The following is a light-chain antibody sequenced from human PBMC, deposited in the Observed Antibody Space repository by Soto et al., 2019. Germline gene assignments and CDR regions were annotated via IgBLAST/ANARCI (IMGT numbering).Light chain of an antibody. CDR3: QQYGGSPIT. Sequence: EIVLTQSPGTLSLSPGERATLSCRASQSVSSNFLAWFQQQPGQAPRLLVYAVSRRVTGIPDRFSGSGSGTDFTLTISRLEPEDFAVYFCQQYGGSPITFGQGTRLEIK. V-gene: IGKV3-20*01. CDR1: QSVSSNF. J-gene: IGKJ5*01. CDR2: AVS.